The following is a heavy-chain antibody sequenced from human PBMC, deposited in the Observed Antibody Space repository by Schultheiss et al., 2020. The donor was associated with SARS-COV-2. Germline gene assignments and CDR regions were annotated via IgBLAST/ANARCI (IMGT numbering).Heavy chain of an antibody. CDR1: GFTFSSYW. Sequence: GGSLRLSCAASGFTFSSYWMHWVRQAPGKGLEWVGRIKSKTDGGTTDYAAPVKGRFTISRDNSKNTLYLQMNSLRAEDTAVYYCATIITMVRGLYFDYWGQGTLVTVSS. V-gene: IGHV3-15*01. CDR3: ATIITMVRGLYFDY. D-gene: IGHD3-10*01. CDR2: IKSKTDGGTT. J-gene: IGHJ4*02.